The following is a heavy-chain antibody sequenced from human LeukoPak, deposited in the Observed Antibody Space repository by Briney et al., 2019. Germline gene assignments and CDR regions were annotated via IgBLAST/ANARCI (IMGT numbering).Heavy chain of an antibody. J-gene: IGHJ4*02. D-gene: IGHD3-22*01. V-gene: IGHV1-18*01. CDR2: ISAYNGNT. CDR3: ARGSRYDSSCYSVY. Sequence: APVKVSCKASGYTFTTYGISWVRQSPGQGLEWTGWISAYNGNTNYAQKLQGRVTITADESTSTPYMELSSLSNEDTAMYSCARGSRYDSSCYSVYWGQGTLVTVSS. CDR1: GYTFTTYG.